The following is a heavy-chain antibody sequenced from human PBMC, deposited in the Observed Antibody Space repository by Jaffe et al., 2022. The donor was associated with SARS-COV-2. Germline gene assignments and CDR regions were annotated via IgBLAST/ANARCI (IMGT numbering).Heavy chain of an antibody. D-gene: IGHD3-22*01. Sequence: EVQLVESGGGLVQPGGSLRLSCAASGFTFSTFSMNWVRQAPGKGLEWVSYISSSSSAIYYAGSVKGRFTVSRDNAKKSLYLQMNSLRDEDTAVYYCARGSAITMIPIDYWGQGTLVTVSS. CDR1: GFTFSTFS. J-gene: IGHJ4*02. V-gene: IGHV3-48*02. CDR2: ISSSSSAI. CDR3: ARGSAITMIPIDY.